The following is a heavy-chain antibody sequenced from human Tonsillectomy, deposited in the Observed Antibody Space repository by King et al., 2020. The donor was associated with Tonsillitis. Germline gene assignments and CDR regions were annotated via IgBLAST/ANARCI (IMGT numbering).Heavy chain of an antibody. D-gene: IGHD5-18*01. Sequence: VQLQQWGAGLLKPSETLSLTCAVYGGSFSGYYWSWIRQPPGKGLEWIGEIKHSGSTNYNPSLKSRVTISVDTSKNQFSLKLSSVTAADTAVYYCARGHRGGYIHYWGQGTLVTVSS. J-gene: IGHJ4*02. CDR3: ARGHRGGYIHY. V-gene: IGHV4-34*01. CDR1: GGSFSGYY. CDR2: IKHSGST.